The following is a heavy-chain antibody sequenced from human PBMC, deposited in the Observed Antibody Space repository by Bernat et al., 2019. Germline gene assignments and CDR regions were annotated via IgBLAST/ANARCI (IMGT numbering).Heavy chain of an antibody. CDR3: ARSIWVAATANWFDP. CDR1: GYTFTSYG. Sequence: QVQLVQSGAEVKKPGASVKVSCKASGYTFTSYGISWVRQAPGQGLEWMGWISAYNGNTNYAQKLQGRVTMTTDTSTSTAYMELSSLRSEDTAVYYCARSIWVAATANWFDPWGQGTLVTVSS. V-gene: IGHV1-18*01. J-gene: IGHJ5*02. CDR2: ISAYNGNT. D-gene: IGHD2-15*01.